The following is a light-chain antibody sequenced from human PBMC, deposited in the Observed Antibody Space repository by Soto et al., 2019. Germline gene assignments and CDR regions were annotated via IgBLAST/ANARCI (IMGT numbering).Light chain of an antibody. CDR3: SAYTARSTLV. Sequence: QSALTQPASVSGSAGQSITISCSGTMRDVGAYNLVSWYQQHPGTAPKLIIYEVRNRPSGISSRLSGSRSGNTASLTISGLQSEDEGDYDCSAYTARSTLVFGGGTKLTVL. V-gene: IGLV2-14*01. CDR2: EVR. CDR1: MRDVGAYNL. J-gene: IGLJ3*02.